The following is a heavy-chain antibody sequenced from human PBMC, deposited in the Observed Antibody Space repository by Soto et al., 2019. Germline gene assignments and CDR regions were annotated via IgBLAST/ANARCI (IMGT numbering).Heavy chain of an antibody. CDR2: IYHSGST. Sequence: SQTLSLTCAVSGGSISSSNWWSWVRQPPGKGLEWIGEIYHSGSTNYNPSLKSRVTISVDTSKNQFSLELSSVTAADTAVYYCASIYDSSGYYYGNNWFDPWGQGNLVTGSS. J-gene: IGHJ5*02. CDR1: GGSISSSNW. V-gene: IGHV4-4*02. D-gene: IGHD3-22*01. CDR3: ASIYDSSGYYYGNNWFDP.